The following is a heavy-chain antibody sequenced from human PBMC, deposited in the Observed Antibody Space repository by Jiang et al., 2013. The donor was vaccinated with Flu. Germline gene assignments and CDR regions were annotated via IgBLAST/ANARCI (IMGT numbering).Heavy chain of an antibody. CDR3: ARLKRYISGWAGEGL. V-gene: IGHV4-39*01. D-gene: IGHD6-19*01. CDR1: GGSISSSSYY. J-gene: IGHJ4*02. Sequence: PGLLKPSETLSLTCTVSGGSISSSSYYWGWIRQPPGKGLEWIGNIYYNGSPYYNPSLKSRVTISVDTSKNQFSLKLSSVTAADTAVYYCARLKRYISGWAGEGLWGQGTLVTVSS. CDR2: IYYNGSP.